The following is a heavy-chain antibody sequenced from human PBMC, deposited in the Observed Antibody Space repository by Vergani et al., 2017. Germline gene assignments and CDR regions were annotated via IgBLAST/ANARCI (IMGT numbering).Heavy chain of an antibody. J-gene: IGHJ4*02. Sequence: QVHLEQSGTEVKKPGSSVKVSCKVSGDIFNNYTVTWVRQAPGQGLEWMGRIIPTIRLATSAQKFQDRVKITGDTSTNTVYMEMKNLRSEDTAVYYCARVSPGDNSGWEPFDYWGQGTLVTVSS. CDR2: IIPTIRLA. CDR3: ARVSPGDNSGWEPFDY. D-gene: IGHD6-19*01. CDR1: GDIFNNYT. V-gene: IGHV1-69*02.